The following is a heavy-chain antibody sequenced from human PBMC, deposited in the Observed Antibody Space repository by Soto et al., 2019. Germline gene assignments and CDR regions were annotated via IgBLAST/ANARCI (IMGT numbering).Heavy chain of an antibody. CDR3: AGWGTAYNWDAFDI. J-gene: IGHJ3*02. V-gene: IGHV4-31*03. CDR2: IYYSGST. CDR1: GGSISSGGYY. Sequence: QVQLQESGPGLVKPSQTLSLTCTFSGGSISSGGYYWSWIRQHPGKGREGIGYIYYSGSTYYNPSLKSRVTISVDTSKNQFSLKLSSVTAADTAVYYCAGWGTAYNWDAFDIWGQGTMVTVSS. D-gene: IGHD1-20*01.